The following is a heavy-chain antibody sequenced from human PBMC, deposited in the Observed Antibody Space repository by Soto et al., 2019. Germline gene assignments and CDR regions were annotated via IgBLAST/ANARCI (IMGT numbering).Heavy chain of an antibody. V-gene: IGHV1-46*01. J-gene: IGHJ5*02. CDR1: AYSFTTYH. Sequence: QVQLVQSGAEVKKPGASVTVSCKASAYSFTTYHIHWVRQAPGQGLEWMGLINPDAGATNYAQRCKGTIRLTRDTSTSTVYMELRILTYDDKAVYECARGDIVLVPASKGNWFDPRGQRTLVTVSS. D-gene: IGHD2-2*01. CDR2: INPDAGAT. CDR3: ARGDIVLVPASKGNWFDP.